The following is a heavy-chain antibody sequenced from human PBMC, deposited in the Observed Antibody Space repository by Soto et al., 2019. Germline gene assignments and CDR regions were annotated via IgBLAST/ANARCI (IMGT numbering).Heavy chain of an antibody. CDR1: GFTFSSYG. CDR2: ISYDGSNK. CDR3: AKNGDSGSYYGDY. D-gene: IGHD1-26*01. J-gene: IGHJ4*02. Sequence: PGGSLRLSCAASGFTFSSYGMHWVRQAPGKGLEWVAVISYDGSNKYYADSVKGRFTISRDNSKNTLYLQMNSLRAEDTAVYYCAKNGDSGSYYGDYWGQGTLVTVSS. V-gene: IGHV3-30*18.